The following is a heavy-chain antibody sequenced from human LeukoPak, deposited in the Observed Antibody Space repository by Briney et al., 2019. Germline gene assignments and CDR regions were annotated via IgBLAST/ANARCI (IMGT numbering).Heavy chain of an antibody. Sequence: ASVKVSCKASGYTFTGYYIYWVRQAPGQGLEWMGWINPNGGGTNNAQKFQGRVTMTRDTSISTAYMDLSRLRSDDTAVYYCARNLGATSGYFDYWGQGILVTVSS. J-gene: IGHJ4*02. D-gene: IGHD1-26*01. V-gene: IGHV1-2*02. CDR2: INPNGGGT. CDR3: ARNLGATSGYFDY. CDR1: GYTFTGYY.